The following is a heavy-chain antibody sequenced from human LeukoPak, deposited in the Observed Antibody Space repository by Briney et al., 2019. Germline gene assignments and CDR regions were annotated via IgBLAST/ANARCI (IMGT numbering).Heavy chain of an antibody. CDR3: ASGSYGI. J-gene: IGHJ4*02. V-gene: IGHV3-23*01. CDR1: GFTFSSYA. Sequence: QSGGSLRLSCAASGFTFSSYAMSWVRQAPGKGLEWVSAISGSGSTIYYADSVKGRFTISRDNAKNSLYLQMNSLRAEDTAVYYCASGSYGIWGQGTLVTVSS. CDR2: ISGSGSTI. D-gene: IGHD1-26*01.